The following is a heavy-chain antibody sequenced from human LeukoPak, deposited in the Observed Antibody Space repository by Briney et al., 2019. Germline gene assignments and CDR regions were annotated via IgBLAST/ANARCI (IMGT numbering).Heavy chain of an antibody. CDR2: ISGSGGST. V-gene: IGHV3-23*01. CDR1: GFTFSSYA. D-gene: IGHD3-22*01. J-gene: IGHJ4*02. CDR3: AKDTPYYYDSSGYYDYFDY. Sequence: GGSLRLSCAASGFTFSSYAMSWVRQAPGKGLEWVSAISGSGGSTYYADSVKGRFTISRDNSKNTLYLQMNSLRAEDTAVYYCAKDTPYYYDSSGYYDYFDYWGQGTLVTVSS.